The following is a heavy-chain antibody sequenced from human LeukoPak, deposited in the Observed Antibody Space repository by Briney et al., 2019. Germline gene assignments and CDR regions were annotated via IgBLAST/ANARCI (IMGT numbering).Heavy chain of an antibody. J-gene: IGHJ6*02. V-gene: IGHV1-69*13. Sequence: SVKVSCKASGYTFTSYAISWVRQAPGQGLEWMGGIIPIFGTANYAQKFQGRVTITADESTSTAYMELSSLRSEDAAVYYCASSGGCSSTSCYSYYYYGMDVWGQGTTVTVSS. CDR1: GYTFTSYA. CDR2: IIPIFGTA. D-gene: IGHD2-2*01. CDR3: ASSGGCSSTSCYSYYYYGMDV.